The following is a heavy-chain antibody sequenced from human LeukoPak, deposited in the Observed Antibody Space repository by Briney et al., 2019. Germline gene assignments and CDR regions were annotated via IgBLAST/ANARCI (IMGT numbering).Heavy chain of an antibody. CDR3: ASFLGNEGAAG. Sequence: ASVKVSCKASVYTFTSYGISWVRQARGQGCEWVGWISVYNGNTNYAQKLQGRVTMITDTSTSTAYMELRSLRYDDTAGYYCASFLGNEGAAGWGQGTLVTVSS. D-gene: IGHD6-19*01. J-gene: IGHJ4*02. CDR1: VYTFTSYG. V-gene: IGHV1-18*01. CDR2: ISVYNGNT.